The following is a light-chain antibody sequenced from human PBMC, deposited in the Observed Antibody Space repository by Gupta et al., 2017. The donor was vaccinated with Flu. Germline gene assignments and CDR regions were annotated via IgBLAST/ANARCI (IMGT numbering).Light chain of an antibody. V-gene: IGKV1-39*01. CDR1: QSVSRY. J-gene: IGKJ4*01. CDR3: QQSYRSLT. CDR2: AAS. Sequence: SPSSLSASVGDRVTITCRASQSVSRYLNWYQQKPGKAPKVLIYAASSLQSGVPSRFSGSGFGTDFTLTINSLQPEDFATYYCQQSYRSLTFGGGTKVEIK.